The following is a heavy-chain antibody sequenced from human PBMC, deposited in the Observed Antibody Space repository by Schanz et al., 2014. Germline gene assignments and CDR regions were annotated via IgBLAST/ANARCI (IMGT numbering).Heavy chain of an antibody. CDR3: ATNSPFRMIRGSNAFDA. D-gene: IGHD3-10*01. CDR1: GYTVSALA. J-gene: IGHJ3*01. Sequence: QVQLLQSGSEVKKPGASVKVSCEISGYTVSALAMHWVRQAPGKGLEWLGGVDVEDGETIYAQKFQGRVTMTEDTSTETAYMELSGLRSGDTAVYDCATNSPFRMIRGSNAFDAWGQGTMVTVSS. CDR2: VDVEDGET. V-gene: IGHV1-24*01.